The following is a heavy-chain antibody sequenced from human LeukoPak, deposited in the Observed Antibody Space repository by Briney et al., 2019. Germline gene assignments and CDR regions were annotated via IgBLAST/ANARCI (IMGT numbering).Heavy chain of an antibody. D-gene: IGHD3-22*01. V-gene: IGHV3-23*01. CDR1: GFTFNIYA. CDR3: AKDPRLYDSSGYYPY. Sequence: QTGGSLRLSCAASGFTFNIYAMSWIRQAPGKGLEWFSTIRGTDGYTYYADPVKGRFTISRDNSKNTLYLQMNSLRAEDTAVYYCAKDPRLYDSSGYYPYWGQGTLVTVSS. CDR2: IRGTDGYT. J-gene: IGHJ4*02.